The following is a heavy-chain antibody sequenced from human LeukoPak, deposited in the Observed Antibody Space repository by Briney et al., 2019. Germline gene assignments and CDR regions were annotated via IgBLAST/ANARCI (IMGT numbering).Heavy chain of an antibody. CDR3: ARVSGHYYVTLSDY. CDR2: ISYDGSNK. Sequence: GGPVRHSCGASGFTFCSYAMLWVREAPGKARVGVAVISYDGSNKYYADSVKGRFTISRDNSKNTLYLQMNSLRAEDTAVYYCARVSGHYYVTLSDYWGQGTLVTVSS. CDR1: GFTFCSYA. J-gene: IGHJ4*02. D-gene: IGHD3-10*02. V-gene: IGHV3-30-3*01.